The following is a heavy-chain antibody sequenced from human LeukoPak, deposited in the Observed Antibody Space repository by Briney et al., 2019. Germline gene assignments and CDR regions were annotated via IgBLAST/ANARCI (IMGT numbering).Heavy chain of an antibody. CDR2: ISHDGNNK. D-gene: IGHD5-18*01. CDR1: GFTFSSYG. J-gene: IGHJ4*02. V-gene: IGHV3-30*05. Sequence: PGRSLRLSCAASGFTFSSYGMHWVRQAPGKGLEWVAYISHDGNNKYYADPVKGRFTISRDNSNNTLYLQMNSLRAEGTAVYYCARGAYSYGFESYFDYWGQGTLVTVSS. CDR3: ARGAYSYGFESYFDY.